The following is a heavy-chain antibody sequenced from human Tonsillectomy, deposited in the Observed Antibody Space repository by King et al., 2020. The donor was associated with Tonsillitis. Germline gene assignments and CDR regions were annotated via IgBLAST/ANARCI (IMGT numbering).Heavy chain of an antibody. J-gene: IGHJ4*02. Sequence: VQLQQWGAGLLKPSETLSLTCAVYGGSFSGYYWSWIRQPPGKGLEWIGEINHNGNTNYNPSLKSRVSISVDTSKNQFSLKLSSVTAADTAVYYCASVNYGGNPEGDYWGQGTLVTVSS. CDR2: INHNGNT. CDR1: GGSFSGYY. V-gene: IGHV4-34*01. D-gene: IGHD4-23*01. CDR3: ASVNYGGNPEGDY.